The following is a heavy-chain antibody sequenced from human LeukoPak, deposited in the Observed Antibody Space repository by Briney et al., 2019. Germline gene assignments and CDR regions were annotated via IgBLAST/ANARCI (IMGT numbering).Heavy chain of an antibody. CDR1: GGTFSSYA. D-gene: IGHD2-2*01. CDR2: IIPIFATA. CDR3: ASTGYCSSTSCYADYYYYYMDV. Sequence: SVKVSCKASGGTFSSYAISWLRQAPGQGLEWMGGIIPIFATANYAQKFQGRVTITTDESTSTAYMELSSLRSEDTAVYYCASTGYCSSTSCYADYYYYYMDVWGKGTTVTVSS. V-gene: IGHV1-69*05. J-gene: IGHJ6*03.